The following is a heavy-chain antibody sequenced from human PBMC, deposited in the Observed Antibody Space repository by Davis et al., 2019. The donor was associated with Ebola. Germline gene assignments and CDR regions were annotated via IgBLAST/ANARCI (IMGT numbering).Heavy chain of an antibody. CDR2: IYYSGST. CDR3: ARPWYSGTYYDAYDI. J-gene: IGHJ3*02. D-gene: IGHD1-26*01. CDR1: GGSISSYY. V-gene: IGHV4-59*05. Sequence: MPSETLSLTCTVSGGSISSYYWSWIRQPPGKGLEWIGSIYYSGSTYYNPSLKRRVTISVDTSKNQFSLKLSSVTAADTAVYYCARPWYSGTYYDAYDIWGQGTMVAVSS.